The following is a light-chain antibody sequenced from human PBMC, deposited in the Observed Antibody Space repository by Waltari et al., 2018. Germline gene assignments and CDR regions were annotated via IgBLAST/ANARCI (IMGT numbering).Light chain of an antibody. CDR1: QSISSH. CDR3: QQNNNTPWT. CDR2: GAS. Sequence: DIQMTQSPSSLSASVGDRVTITCRASQSISSHLNWYQQRPGKAPDLLIYGASSLQSGVPSRFSSSGSGTDFTLTINTLQPEDFATYYCQQNNNTPWTFGQGTKVEIK. J-gene: IGKJ1*01. V-gene: IGKV1-39*01.